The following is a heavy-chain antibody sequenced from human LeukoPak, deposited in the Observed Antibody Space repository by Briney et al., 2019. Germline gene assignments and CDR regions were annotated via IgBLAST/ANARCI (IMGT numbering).Heavy chain of an antibody. CDR2: IYNNGNT. V-gene: IGHV3-53*01. CDR3: ATLTGTTFGWYYFDY. J-gene: IGHJ4*02. D-gene: IGHD1-7*01. Sequence: GGSLRLSCAASGLTVSSKYMSWVRQAPGKGLEWVSVIYNNGNTHYADSVKGRFTISRDNSKNTLYLQMNSLRAEDTAVYYCATLTGTTFGWYYFDYWGQGTLVTVSS. CDR1: GLTVSSKY.